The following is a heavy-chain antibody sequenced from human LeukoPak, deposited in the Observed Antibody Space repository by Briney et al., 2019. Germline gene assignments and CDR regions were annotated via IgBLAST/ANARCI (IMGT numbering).Heavy chain of an antibody. J-gene: IGHJ4*02. V-gene: IGHV3-74*01. CDR2: INSDGSST. CDR1: GFTFSIYW. CDR3: ARGLWDDRFDY. D-gene: IGHD3-22*01. Sequence: PGGSLRLSCAASGFTFSIYWMHWVRQAPGKGLVSVSRINSDGSSTSYADSVKGRFTISRDNAKNTLYLQMNSLRAEDAAVYYCARGLWDDRFDYWGQGTLVTVSS.